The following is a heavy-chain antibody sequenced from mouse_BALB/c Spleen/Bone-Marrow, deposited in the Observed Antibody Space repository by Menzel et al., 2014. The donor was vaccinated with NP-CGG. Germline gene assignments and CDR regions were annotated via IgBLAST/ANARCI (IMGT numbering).Heavy chain of an antibody. V-gene: IGHV1-67*01. CDR1: SYTFTDYA. D-gene: IGHD1-1*01. CDR2: ISTYYGNT. Sequence: QVQLQQSGPELVRPGVSVKISCKVSSYTFTDYAMHWVKQSHAKSLEWIGVISTYYGNTNYNQKFKGKATMTVDKSSSTAYMELARLTSEDSAVYYCARGLLLLDYWGQGTSVTVSS. CDR3: ARGLLLLDY. J-gene: IGHJ4*01.